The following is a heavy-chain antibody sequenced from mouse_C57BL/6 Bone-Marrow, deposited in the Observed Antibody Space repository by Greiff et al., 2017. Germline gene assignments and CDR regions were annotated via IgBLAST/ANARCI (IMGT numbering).Heavy chain of an antibody. V-gene: IGHV5-15*01. Sequence: DVMLVESGGGLVQPGGSLKLSCAASGFTFSDYGMASVRQAPRKGPEWVAFISNLAYSIYYADTVTGRFTISRENAKNTLYLEMSSLRSEDTAMYYCAKYYYAMDYWGQGTSVTVSS. CDR1: GFTFSDYG. CDR2: ISNLAYSI. CDR3: AKYYYAMDY. J-gene: IGHJ4*01.